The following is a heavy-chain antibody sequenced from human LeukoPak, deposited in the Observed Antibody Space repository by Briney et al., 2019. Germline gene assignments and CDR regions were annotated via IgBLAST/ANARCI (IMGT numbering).Heavy chain of an antibody. CDR1: GYTFTSYG. CDR2: IRTYDDNA. CDR3: ARVALRGRDLSYNWFDP. J-gene: IGHJ5*02. Sequence: ASVKVSCKASGYTFTSYGIIWVRQAPGQGLEWMGGIRTYDDNANYAERLQGRVTMTTDTSTSTAYMELRSLRSDDTAVYYCARVALRGRDLSYNWFDPWGQGTLVTVSS. V-gene: IGHV1-18*01.